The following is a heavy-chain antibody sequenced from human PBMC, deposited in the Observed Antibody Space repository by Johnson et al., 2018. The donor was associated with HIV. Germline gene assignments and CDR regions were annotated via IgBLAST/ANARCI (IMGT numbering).Heavy chain of an antibody. J-gene: IGHJ3*01. V-gene: IGHV3-30*03. CDR1: GLSFSNFG. CDR3: ARDRVGATAFDV. Sequence: QVQLVESGGGVVQPGKSLTLSCVGSGLSFSNFGIHWVRQAPGKGPEWVAVISYDGTKKFYADSVKGRFTISRDNSKNSLYLQLNSLRAEDTAVYYCARDRVGATAFDVWGQGTLVTVSS. CDR2: ISYDGTKK. D-gene: IGHD1-26*01.